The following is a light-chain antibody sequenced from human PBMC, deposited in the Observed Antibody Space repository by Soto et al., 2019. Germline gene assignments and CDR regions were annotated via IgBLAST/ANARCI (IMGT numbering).Light chain of an antibody. CDR1: SSDVGGYNY. CDR2: DVS. CDR3: SSFTSSSTLYV. Sequence: QSALTQPASVSGSPGQSITISCTGTSSDVGGYNYVSWYQQHPGKAPKLMIYDVSNRPSGVSNRFSGSKSGNTASLTISGLQAEDEAHYYCSSFTSSSTLYVFGIGTKLTVL. J-gene: IGLJ1*01. V-gene: IGLV2-14*03.